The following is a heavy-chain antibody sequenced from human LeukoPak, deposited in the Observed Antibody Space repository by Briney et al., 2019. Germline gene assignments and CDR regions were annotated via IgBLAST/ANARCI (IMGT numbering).Heavy chain of an antibody. Sequence: SETLSLTCTVSGGSISSSSYYWGWIRQPPGKGLEWIGSIYYSGSTYYNPSLKSRVTISVDTSKNQFSLKLSSVTAADTAVYYCARDDDCSSTSCYAFDIWGQGTMVTVST. J-gene: IGHJ3*02. CDR3: ARDDDCSSTSCYAFDI. V-gene: IGHV4-39*07. CDR2: IYYSGST. D-gene: IGHD2-2*01. CDR1: GGSISSSSYY.